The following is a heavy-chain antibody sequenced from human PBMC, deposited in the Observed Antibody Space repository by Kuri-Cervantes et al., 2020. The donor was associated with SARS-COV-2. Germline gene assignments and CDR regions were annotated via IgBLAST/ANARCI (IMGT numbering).Heavy chain of an antibody. CDR1: GFTVSSNY. D-gene: IGHD3-22*01. Sequence: GGSLRLSCAASGFTVSSNYMSWVRQAPGKGLEWVSGINWDGGSTGYADSVKGRFTNSRDNAKNSLYLQMNSLKTEDTAVYYCATSPGTITMIVVVITTYDAFDIWGQGTMVTGSS. CDR2: INWDGGST. J-gene: IGHJ3*02. CDR3: ATSPGTITMIVVVITTYDAFDI. V-gene: IGHV3-20*04.